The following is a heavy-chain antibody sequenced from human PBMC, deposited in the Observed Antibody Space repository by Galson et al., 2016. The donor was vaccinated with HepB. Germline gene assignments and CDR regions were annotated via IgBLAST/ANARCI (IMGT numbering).Heavy chain of an antibody. CDR1: GFTFSTHA. V-gene: IGHV3-23*01. Sequence: SLRLSCAASGFTFSTHAMSWVRQAPGKGLEWVSVITGSGGYTNAADSVKGRFTISRDNSKNTLYLQMDSLRAEDTAVYYSYYESYWGQGTLVTVSS. D-gene: IGHD3-16*01. CDR3: YYESY. CDR2: ITGSGGYT. J-gene: IGHJ4*02.